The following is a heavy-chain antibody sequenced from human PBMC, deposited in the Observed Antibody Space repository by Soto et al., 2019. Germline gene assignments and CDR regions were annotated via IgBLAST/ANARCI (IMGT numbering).Heavy chain of an antibody. CDR1: GFTFSRSA. CDR3: AAAVRIGNWVFDY. D-gene: IGHD2-15*01. CDR2: IVVGNGNT. V-gene: IGHV1-58*01. J-gene: IGHJ4*02. Sequence: SVKVSCKASGFTFSRSAGQWVRQARGQRLEWIGWIVVGNGNTNYAQKFQERVTITRDMSTSTAYMELSSLRSEDTAVYYCAAAVRIGNWVFDYWGQRSLVTVCS.